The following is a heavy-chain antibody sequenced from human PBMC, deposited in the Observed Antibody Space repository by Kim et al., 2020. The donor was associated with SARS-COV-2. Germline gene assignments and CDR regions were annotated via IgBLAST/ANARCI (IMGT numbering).Heavy chain of an antibody. CDR3: VKGAGRDGFSSHF. V-gene: IGHV4-59*13. D-gene: IGHD2-15*01. Sequence: SETLSLTCTVSGDSMKSSYWSWVRQPPGKGLEWIAYIYYSGDTSYNPSLKSRGTISLDTSMNQVSLQLTSVTAADTAVYYCVKGAGRDGFSSHFRGQGTLVTVSS. CDR1: GDSMKSSY. CDR2: IYYSGDT. J-gene: IGHJ4*02.